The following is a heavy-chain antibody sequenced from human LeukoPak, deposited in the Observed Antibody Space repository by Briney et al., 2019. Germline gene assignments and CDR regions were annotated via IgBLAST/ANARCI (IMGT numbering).Heavy chain of an antibody. CDR2: ISYSGST. V-gene: IGHV4-59*01. CDR3: ARDISGYDTFDI. D-gene: IGHD5-12*01. J-gene: IGHJ3*02. CDR1: GDSISSYV. Sequence: SETLSLNSTVSGDSISSYVWNWIRQPPGKVLEWIAYISYSGSTNYNPSLKSRVTISVDTSKNQFSLRLSSVTAADTAVYYCARDISGYDTFDIWGHGTMVTVSS.